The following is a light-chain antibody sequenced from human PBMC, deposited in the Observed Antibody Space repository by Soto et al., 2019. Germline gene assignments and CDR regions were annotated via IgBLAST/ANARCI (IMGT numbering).Light chain of an antibody. CDR1: QSVRDRY. Sequence: EIVLTHSPGTLSWSPGERATLSCRASQSVRDRYLAWYQQKPGQAPSLLIYATSTRATGVPDRFSGSGSGTDFALTISRVEPEDFAIYFCQQYGSSPGTFGQGTKVDI. J-gene: IGKJ1*01. CDR3: QQYGSSPGT. CDR2: ATS. V-gene: IGKV3-20*01.